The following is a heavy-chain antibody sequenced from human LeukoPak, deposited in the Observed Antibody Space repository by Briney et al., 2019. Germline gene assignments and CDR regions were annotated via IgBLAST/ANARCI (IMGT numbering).Heavy chain of an antibody. CDR2: ISSLSNYI. D-gene: IGHD6-19*01. V-gene: IGHV3-21*01. CDR3: ARAHGAGGLGYYYMDV. CDR1: RFTFTNYS. J-gene: IGHJ6*03. Sequence: GGSLRLSCAASRFTFTNYSMNWVRQAPGKGLEWVSSISSLSNYIYYADSVKGRFTISRDNAKNSLYLQMNSLRAEDTALYYCARAHGAGGLGYYYMDVWGKGTTVTISS.